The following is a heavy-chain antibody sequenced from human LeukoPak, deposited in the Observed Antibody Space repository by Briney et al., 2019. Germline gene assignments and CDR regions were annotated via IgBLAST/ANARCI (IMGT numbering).Heavy chain of an antibody. V-gene: IGHV1-69*06. D-gene: IGHD1-26*01. CDR3: AKDIGTGSYGGPYNWFDP. CDR1: GGTFTSYA. Sequence: SVKVSCKASGGTFTSYAISWVRQAPGQGIEWMGGIIPIFGTANYAQKFQGRVTITADKSTSTAYMELSSLRSEDTAVYYCAKDIGTGSYGGPYNWFDPWGQGTLVTVSS. CDR2: IIPIFGTA. J-gene: IGHJ5*02.